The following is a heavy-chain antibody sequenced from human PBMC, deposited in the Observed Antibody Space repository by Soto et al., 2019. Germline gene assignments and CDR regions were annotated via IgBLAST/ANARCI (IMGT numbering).Heavy chain of an antibody. V-gene: IGHV3-7*03. CDR1: GFTFSNYW. Sequence: EVQLVESGGGLVQPGGSLRLSCAASGFTFSNYWMRWVRQAPGKGLEWVAKINQGGSEKWSADSVKGRFTISRANAKNSLYLQLNSLGAEDTAVYYCVKDDGDYSFDYWGQGTLVTVSS. CDR2: INQGGSEK. CDR3: VKDDGDYSFDY. D-gene: IGHD4-17*01. J-gene: IGHJ4*02.